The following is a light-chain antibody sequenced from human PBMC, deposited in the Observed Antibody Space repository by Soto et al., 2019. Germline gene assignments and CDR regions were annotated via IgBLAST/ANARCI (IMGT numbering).Light chain of an antibody. J-gene: IGLJ2*01. Sequence: QSALTQPRSVSGSPGLSVTISCTGSSSDVGAYNYVSWYQQHPGKGPKLIIYDVNKRPSGVPDRFSGSKSGNTASLIISGLQAEDEADYYCCSYAGSDTYVVFGGGTKVTVL. CDR1: SSDVGAYNY. CDR3: CSYAGSDTYVV. CDR2: DVN. V-gene: IGLV2-11*01.